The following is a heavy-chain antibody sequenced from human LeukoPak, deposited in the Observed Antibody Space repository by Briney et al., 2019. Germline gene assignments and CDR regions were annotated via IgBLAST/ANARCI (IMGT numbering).Heavy chain of an antibody. CDR1: GGSISSYY. CDR2: IYYSGST. J-gene: IGHJ6*02. Sequence: SETLSLTCTVSGGSISSYYWNWVRQPPGKGLEWIGYIYYSGSTNYNPSLKSRVTISVDTSKNQFSLKLSSVTAADTAVYYCARDLGPTVARGYYYYYGVDVWGQGTTVTVSS. V-gene: IGHV4-59*01. D-gene: IGHD2-15*01. CDR3: ARDLGPTVARGYYYYYGVDV.